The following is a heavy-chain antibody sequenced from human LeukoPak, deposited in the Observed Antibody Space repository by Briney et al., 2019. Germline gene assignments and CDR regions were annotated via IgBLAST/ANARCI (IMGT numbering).Heavy chain of an antibody. Sequence: SETLSLTCAVYGGSFSGYYWSWIRQPPGKGLEWIGEINHSGSTNYNPSLKSRVTTSVDTSKDQFSLKLSSVTAADTAVYYCARGTSWYRASPYYYYYYMDVWGKGTTVTVSS. D-gene: IGHD6-13*01. CDR1: GGSFSGYY. V-gene: IGHV4-34*01. J-gene: IGHJ6*03. CDR3: ARGTSWYRASPYYYYYYMDV. CDR2: INHSGST.